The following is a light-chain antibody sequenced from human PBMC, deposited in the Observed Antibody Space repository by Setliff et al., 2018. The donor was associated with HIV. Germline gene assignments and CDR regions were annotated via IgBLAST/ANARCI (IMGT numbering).Light chain of an antibody. CDR3: SSYTSSSPDAV. J-gene: IGLJ2*01. CDR2: EVS. Sequence: QSVLTQAAAVSGSPGQSITICGTGTSRDAGGYDYVSWYQQHPGKDPKLMSYEVSNRPSGVSNRFSGSKSGNTAALTISGLQAEDEADDYCSSYTSSSPDAVFGRGTNVTVL. CDR1: SRDAGGYDY. V-gene: IGLV2-14*01.